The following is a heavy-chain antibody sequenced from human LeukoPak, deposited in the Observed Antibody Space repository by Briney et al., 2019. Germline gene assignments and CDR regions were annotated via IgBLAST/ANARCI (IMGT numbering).Heavy chain of an antibody. J-gene: IGHJ5*02. V-gene: IGHV4-30-4*08. D-gene: IGHD3-10*01. CDR3: ARDHSTYYYGSGSDNWFDP. CDR2: IYYSGST. Sequence: SETLSLTCTVSGGSISSGDYYWSWIRQPPGKGLEWIGYIYYSGSTYYNPSLKSRVTISVDTSKNQFSLKLSPVTAADTAVYYCARDHSTYYYGSGSDNWFDPWGQGTLVTVSS. CDR1: GGSISSGDYY.